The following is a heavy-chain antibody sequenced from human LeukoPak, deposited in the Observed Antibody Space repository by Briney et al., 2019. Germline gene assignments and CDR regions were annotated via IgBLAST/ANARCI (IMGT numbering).Heavy chain of an antibody. CDR3: ARIGYYHYFDY. Sequence: ASVPVSCKASGYTFTDYYLHWVRQPPGQGLEWMGWINPNSGGTNYAQTFQGRVTMTRDTSITTAYMELSRLRSDDTAVYFCARIGYYHYFDYWGQGTLVTVSS. CDR2: INPNSGGT. CDR1: GYTFTDYY. V-gene: IGHV1-2*02. D-gene: IGHD1-26*01. J-gene: IGHJ4*02.